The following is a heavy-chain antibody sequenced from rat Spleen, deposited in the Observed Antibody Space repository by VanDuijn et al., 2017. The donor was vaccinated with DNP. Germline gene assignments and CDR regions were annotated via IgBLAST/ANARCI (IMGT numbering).Heavy chain of an antibody. CDR3: VRDLGGGAY. D-gene: IGHD4-3*01. Sequence: EVQLVESGGGLVRPGRSLKLSCAASGFIFSNYDMAWVRQAPTKGLEWVASITSSGDNTFYRDSVKGRFTVSRDNAKSTLYLQMESLGSDDTATYYCVRDLGGGAYWGQGTLVTVSS. V-gene: IGHV5-25*01. CDR1: GFIFSNYD. CDR2: ITSSGDNT. J-gene: IGHJ3*01.